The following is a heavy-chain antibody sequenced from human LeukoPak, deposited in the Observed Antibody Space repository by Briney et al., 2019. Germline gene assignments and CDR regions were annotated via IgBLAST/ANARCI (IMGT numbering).Heavy chain of an antibody. CDR3: AGEELYATVGVYYYYGMDV. V-gene: IGHV1-18*01. CDR1: GYTFTSYC. CDR2: ISAYNGYA. Sequence: ASVKVSCKASGYTFTSYCISWVRQAPGQGLEWMGWISAYNGYANYAQKLQGGVTMTIDTSMSRDYSELRSLRSDDTVVYDCAGEELYATVGVYYYYGMDVWGQGTTVTVSS. D-gene: IGHD2-8*01. J-gene: IGHJ6*02.